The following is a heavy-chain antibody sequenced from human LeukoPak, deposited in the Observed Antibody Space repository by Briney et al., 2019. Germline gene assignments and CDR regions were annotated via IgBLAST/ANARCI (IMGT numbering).Heavy chain of an antibody. CDR1: GGSISSANYY. D-gene: IGHD3-10*01. CDR3: ARLRGVISYYYYGMDV. J-gene: IGHJ6*02. V-gene: IGHV4-30-4*01. Sequence: SETLSLTCTVSGGSISSANYYWSWIRQPPGKGLEWIGYVNYSGSAFYNPSLKSRVTISVDTSKNQFSLKLSSVTAADTAVYYCARLRGVISYYYYGMDVWGQGTTVTVSS. CDR2: VNYSGSA.